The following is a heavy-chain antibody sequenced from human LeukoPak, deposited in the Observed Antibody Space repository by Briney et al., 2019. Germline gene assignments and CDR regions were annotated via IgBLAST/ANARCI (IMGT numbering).Heavy chain of an antibody. Sequence: GGSLRLSCAASGFIVSTKYMSWVRQAPGKGLEWVSVIYSGGSTFYAESVKGRFTISRDTSKNTLYLQMNSLRAEDTAVYYCASYSWSSSSFDYWGQGTLVTVSS. CDR2: IYSGGST. CDR1: GFIVSTKY. CDR3: ASYSWSSSSFDY. V-gene: IGHV3-53*01. J-gene: IGHJ4*02. D-gene: IGHD6-6*01.